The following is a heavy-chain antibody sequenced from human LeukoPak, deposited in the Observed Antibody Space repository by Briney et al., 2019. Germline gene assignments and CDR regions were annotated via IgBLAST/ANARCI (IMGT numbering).Heavy chain of an antibody. CDR2: IKQDGSEI. J-gene: IGHJ3*02. D-gene: IGHD3-22*01. CDR3: ARLLGMVTTYDI. V-gene: IGHV3-7*04. Sequence: GGSLRLSCAASGFTFRSHWMSWVRQAPGKGLQWVASIKQDGSEIHYVDSVRGRFTISRDNAENSLYLQMNSLRAEDTAVYYCARLLGMVTTYDIWCQGTMVTVSS. CDR1: GFTFRSHW.